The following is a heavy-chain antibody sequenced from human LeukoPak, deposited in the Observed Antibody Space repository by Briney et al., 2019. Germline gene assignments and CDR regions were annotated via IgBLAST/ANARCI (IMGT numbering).Heavy chain of an antibody. Sequence: GGSLRLSCAASGFTFSSYGMHWVRQAPGKGLEGVAVIWYDGSNKYYADSVKGRFTISRDNSRNTLHLQMNSLRAEDTAVYYCARDRYSGSYYYFDYWGQGTLVTVSS. J-gene: IGHJ4*02. V-gene: IGHV3-33*01. CDR2: IWYDGSNK. D-gene: IGHD1-26*01. CDR1: GFTFSSYG. CDR3: ARDRYSGSYYYFDY.